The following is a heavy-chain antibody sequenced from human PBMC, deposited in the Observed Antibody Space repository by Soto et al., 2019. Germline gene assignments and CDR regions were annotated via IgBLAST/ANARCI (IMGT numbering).Heavy chain of an antibody. CDR3: ENGDYGGDYYYGMDV. D-gene: IGHD4-17*01. CDR1: GFTFSNAW. Sequence: EVQLVESGGGLVKPGGSLRLSCAASGFTFSNAWMSWVRQAPGKGLEWVGRIKSKTDGGTTDYAAPVKGRFTISRDDSKNTLYLQMNSLKTEDTAVYYCENGDYGGDYYYGMDVWGQGTTVTVSS. CDR2: IKSKTDGGTT. V-gene: IGHV3-15*01. J-gene: IGHJ6*02.